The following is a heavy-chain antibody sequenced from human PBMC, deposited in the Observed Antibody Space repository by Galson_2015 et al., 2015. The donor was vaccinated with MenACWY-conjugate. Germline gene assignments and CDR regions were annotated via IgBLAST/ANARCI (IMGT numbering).Heavy chain of an antibody. J-gene: IGHJ4*02. CDR1: GFTFSTYW. D-gene: IGHD1-26*01. Sequence: SLRLSCAASGFTFSTYWMHWVRQAPGKGLVWVSRISSDGRSTSYADSVTGRFTISRDNAENTLYLQMNSLRAEDTAVYYCARLGGNYRSPSHFDYWGQGTLVTVSS. CDR3: ARLGGNYRSPSHFDY. V-gene: IGHV3-74*01. CDR2: ISSDGRST.